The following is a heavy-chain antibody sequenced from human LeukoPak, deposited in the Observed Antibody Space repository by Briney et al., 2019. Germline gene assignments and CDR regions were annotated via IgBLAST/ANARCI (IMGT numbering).Heavy chain of an antibody. CDR1: GYSFTSYW. V-gene: IGHV5-51*01. CDR3: ARQAVPVAKYFQH. Sequence: KLGESLKISCQGSGYSFTSYWIGWVRQMPGKGLEWMGIIYPGDSDTRYSPSFQGQVTISADKSISTAYLQWSSLKASDTAMYYCARQAVPVAKYFQHWGQGTLVTVSS. J-gene: IGHJ1*01. D-gene: IGHD2-2*01. CDR2: IYPGDSDT.